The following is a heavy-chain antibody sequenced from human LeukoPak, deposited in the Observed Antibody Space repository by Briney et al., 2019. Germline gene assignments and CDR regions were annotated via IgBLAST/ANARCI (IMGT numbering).Heavy chain of an antibody. CDR3: TRGGGVLRFLEWLLDY. CDR2: IRSKAYGGTT. CDR1: GFTFGDYA. D-gene: IGHD3-3*01. J-gene: IGHJ4*02. V-gene: IGHV3-49*04. Sequence: GGSLRLSCTASGFTFGDYAMSWVRQAPGKGLEWVGFIRSKAYGGTTEYAASVKGRFTISRDDSKSIAYLQMNSLKTEDTAVYYCTRGGGVLRFLEWLLDYWGQRTLVTVSS.